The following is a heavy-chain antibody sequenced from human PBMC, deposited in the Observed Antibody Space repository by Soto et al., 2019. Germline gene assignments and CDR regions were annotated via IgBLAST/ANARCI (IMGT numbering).Heavy chain of an antibody. J-gene: IGHJ6*02. Sequence: ASVEVSCKASGYTFTSYGISWVRQAPGQGLEWMGWISAYNGNTNYAQKLQGRVTMTTDTSTSTAYMELRSLRSDDTAVYYCARDSSSAYYYGMDVWGQGTTVTVSS. V-gene: IGHV1-18*01. CDR3: ARDSSSAYYYGMDV. D-gene: IGHD3-10*01. CDR1: GYTFTSYG. CDR2: ISAYNGNT.